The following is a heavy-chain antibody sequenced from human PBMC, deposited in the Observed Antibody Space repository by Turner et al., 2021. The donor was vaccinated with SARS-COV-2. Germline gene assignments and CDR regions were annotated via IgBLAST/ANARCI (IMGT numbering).Heavy chain of an antibody. J-gene: IGHJ4*02. Sequence: DVQLLKSGGGLVQPGGSLRLSCAASGFDFPKYAMSWVRPAPGKVLEWVSSIIAGGGRADYRDSVRGRFTYSRDNSKDILYIHKNSLRAEDTAMYYCAKARPEWFGELYYFDTWGQGALVTVSS. CDR1: GFDFPKYA. V-gene: IGHV3-23*01. D-gene: IGHD3-10*01. CDR3: AKARPEWFGELYYFDT. CDR2: IIAGGGRA.